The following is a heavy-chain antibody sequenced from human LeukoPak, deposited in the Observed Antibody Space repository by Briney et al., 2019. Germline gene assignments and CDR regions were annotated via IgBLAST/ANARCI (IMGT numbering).Heavy chain of an antibody. V-gene: IGHV3-49*04. J-gene: IGHJ4*02. CDR3: ARGHVGYDSSGYYHY. CDR2: IRTKAYGETT. Sequence: GQSLRLSCIASGFTLADHAMSWVRQAPGKGLERVGFIRTKAYGETTEYAASVKGRFTILRDDSTNIAYLQMNGLKAEDTAVYYCARGHVGYDSSGYYHYWGQGTLVTVSS. D-gene: IGHD3-22*01. CDR1: GFTLADHA.